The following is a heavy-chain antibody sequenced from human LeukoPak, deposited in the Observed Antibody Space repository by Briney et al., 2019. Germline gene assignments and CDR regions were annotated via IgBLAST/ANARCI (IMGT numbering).Heavy chain of an antibody. CDR1: GGSISSSSYY. V-gene: IGHV4-39*01. CDR2: IYYSGST. Sequence: SETLSLTCSVSGGSISSSSYYWGWIRQPPGKGLEWIGSIYYSGSTYYNPSLKSRVTISVDTCKNQFSLKLSSVTAADTAVYYCARQALDPASIAAPDWFDPWGQGTLVTVSS. J-gene: IGHJ5*01. CDR3: ARQALDPASIAAPDWFDP. D-gene: IGHD6-6*01.